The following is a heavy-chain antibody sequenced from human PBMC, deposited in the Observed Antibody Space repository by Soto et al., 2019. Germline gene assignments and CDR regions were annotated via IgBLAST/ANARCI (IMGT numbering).Heavy chain of an antibody. CDR3: ARDLWGYCGADCYPLDV. Sequence: PSETLSLTCTVSGGSISSYYWSWIRQPPGKGLEWIGYMYNTGSTIYNPSLKSRVIILVDTSKNQFSLKLNSVTAADTAVYYCARDLWGYCGADCYPLDVWGQGTTVTVS. D-gene: IGHD2-21*02. CDR2: MYNTGST. V-gene: IGHV4-59*01. J-gene: IGHJ6*02. CDR1: GGSISSYY.